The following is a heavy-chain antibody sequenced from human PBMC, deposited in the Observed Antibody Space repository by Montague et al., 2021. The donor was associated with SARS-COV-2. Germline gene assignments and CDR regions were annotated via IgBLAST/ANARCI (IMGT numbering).Heavy chain of an antibody. J-gene: IGHJ4*02. D-gene: IGHD6-13*01. CDR2: ITHSGST. V-gene: IGHV4-34*01. CDR3: ARGRYSSSWYGTKYYFDY. Sequence: SETLSLTCAVYGGSFSGYYWSWIRQPPGKGLEWIGEITHSGSTNYNPSLKSRVTISLDTSTNQSSLKPSSVTAADTAVYYCARGRYSSSWYGTKYYFDYWGQGTLVTVSS. CDR1: GGSFSGYY.